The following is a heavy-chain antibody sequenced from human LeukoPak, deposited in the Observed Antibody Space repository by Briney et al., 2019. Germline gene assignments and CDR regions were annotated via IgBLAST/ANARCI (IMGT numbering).Heavy chain of an antibody. D-gene: IGHD6-13*01. CDR1: GGSISSSSYY. J-gene: IGHJ5*02. Sequence: PSETLSLTCTVSGGSISSSSYYWGWIRQPPGTGLEWIGSIYYSGSTYYNPSLKSRVTISVDTSKNQFSLKLSSVTAADTAVYYCARDGHSVAAAANWFDPWGQGTLVTVSS. CDR2: IYYSGST. V-gene: IGHV4-39*07. CDR3: ARDGHSVAAAANWFDP.